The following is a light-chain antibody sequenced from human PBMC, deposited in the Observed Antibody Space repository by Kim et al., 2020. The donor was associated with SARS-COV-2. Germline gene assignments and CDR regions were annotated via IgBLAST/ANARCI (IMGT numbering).Light chain of an antibody. CDR2: DAS. Sequence: SPGEAATLSCGASQSVTGNYLSWYQQKPGLAPRLVIYDASSRATGVPERFSGRDSGTDFTLTISRLEPEDFAVYFCQQYDGSSWTFGQGTKVDIK. V-gene: IGKV3D-20*01. J-gene: IGKJ1*01. CDR1: QSVTGNY. CDR3: QQYDGSSWT.